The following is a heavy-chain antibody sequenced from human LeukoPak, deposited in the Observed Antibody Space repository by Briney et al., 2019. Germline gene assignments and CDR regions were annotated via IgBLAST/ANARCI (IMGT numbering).Heavy chain of an antibody. CDR2: INHSGST. V-gene: IGHV4-34*01. CDR1: GGSFSGYY. Sequence: PSETLSLTCAVYGGSFSGYYWSWIRQPQGRGWSGLGEINHSGSTDYNPSLKSRVTISVDTSKNQLSLKLTSVTAADTAVYYCARGHPYIAAAGLYYYYMDVWGKGTTVTVSS. CDR3: ARGHPYIAAAGLYYYYMDV. J-gene: IGHJ6*03. D-gene: IGHD6-13*01.